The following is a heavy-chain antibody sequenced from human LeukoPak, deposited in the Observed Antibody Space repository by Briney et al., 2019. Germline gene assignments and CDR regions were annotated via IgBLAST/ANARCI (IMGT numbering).Heavy chain of an antibody. CDR2: ISAYNGNT. Sequence: ASVKVSCKASGYTFTSYGISWVRQAPGQGLEWMGWISAYNGNTNYAQKLQGRVTMTTDTSTSTAYMELRSLRSDDTAVYYCATSGDGYSYGFGWFGPWGQGTLVTVSS. CDR3: ATSGDGYSYGFGWFGP. CDR1: GYTFTSYG. D-gene: IGHD5-18*01. J-gene: IGHJ5*02. V-gene: IGHV1-18*01.